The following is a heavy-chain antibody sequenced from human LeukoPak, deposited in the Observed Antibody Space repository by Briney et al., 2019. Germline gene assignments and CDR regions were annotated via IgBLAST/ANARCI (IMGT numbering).Heavy chain of an antibody. CDR2: ISFKNGNT. J-gene: IGHJ3*02. D-gene: IGHD2-2*01. CDR1: VNTLTNYG. V-gene: IGHV1-18*01. Sequence: ASVKVSCKASVNTLTNYGISWVRQAPGQGLEWMGWISFKNGNTNSAQKLQGRVTMTTDTSTSTAYMELMGLTSDDTAVYYCAKGGSTRPWSFDIWGQGTMVTVSS. CDR3: AKGGSTRPWSFDI.